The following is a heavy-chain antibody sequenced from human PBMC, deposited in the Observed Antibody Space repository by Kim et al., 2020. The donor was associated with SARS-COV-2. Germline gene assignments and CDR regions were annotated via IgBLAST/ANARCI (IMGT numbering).Heavy chain of an antibody. CDR3: ARQSRSGGFLFDY. V-gene: IGHV4-39*01. J-gene: IGHJ4*02. Sequence: SETLSLTCTVSGGSISSSSYYWGWIRQPPGKGLEWIGSIYYSGSTYYNPSLKSRVTISVDTSKNQFSLKLSSVTAADTAVYYCARQSRSGGFLFDYWGQG. CDR2: IYYSGST. CDR1: GGSISSSSYY. D-gene: IGHD3-10*01.